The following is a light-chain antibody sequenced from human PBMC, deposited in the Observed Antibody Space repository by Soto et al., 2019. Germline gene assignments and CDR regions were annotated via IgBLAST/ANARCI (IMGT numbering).Light chain of an antibody. CDR2: DVS. CDR1: SSDVGGYDY. Sequence: QSVLTQPASVSGSPGQSITISCTVTSSDVGGYDYVSWYQQHPGKAPKLLIYDVSNRPSGVSTRFSGSKSGNTASLTISGLQAEDEADYYCCSYAGSYSYAFATGTKVTVL. J-gene: IGLJ1*01. CDR3: CSYAGSYSYA. V-gene: IGLV2-14*03.